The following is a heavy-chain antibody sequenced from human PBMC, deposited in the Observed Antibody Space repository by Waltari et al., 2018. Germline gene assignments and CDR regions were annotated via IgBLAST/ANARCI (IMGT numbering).Heavy chain of an antibody. CDR2: IYPGDSHT. CDR1: GYSFTSYW. CDR3: ARTGSEYYYDSSGYYSGWFDP. Sequence: VQLVQSGAEVKKPGESLKISCKGSGYSFTSYWIGWVRQMPGKGLEWMGIIYPGDSHTRYSPSVQGQVTISADKSISTAYLQWSSLKASDTAMYYCARTGSEYYYDSSGYYSGWFDPGGQEPWSPSPQ. V-gene: IGHV5-51*01. D-gene: IGHD3-22*01. J-gene: IGHJ5*02.